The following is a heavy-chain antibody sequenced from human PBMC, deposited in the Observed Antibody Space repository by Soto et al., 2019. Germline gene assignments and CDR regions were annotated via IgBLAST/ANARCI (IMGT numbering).Heavy chain of an antibody. CDR1: GGTFSSYA. J-gene: IGHJ6*02. D-gene: IGHD1-20*01. Sequence: QVQLVQSGAEVKKPGSSVKVSCKASGGTFSSYAISWVRQAPGQGLEWMGGIIPIFGTANYAQKFQGRVTITADKSTSTAYMELSSLRSEDTAVYYCAREGNWNKLREGVGGMDVWGQGTTVTVSS. CDR3: AREGNWNKLREGVGGMDV. CDR2: IIPIFGTA. V-gene: IGHV1-69*06.